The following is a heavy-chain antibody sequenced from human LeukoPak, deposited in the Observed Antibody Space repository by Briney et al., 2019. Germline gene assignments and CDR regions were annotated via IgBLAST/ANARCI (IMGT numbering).Heavy chain of an antibody. Sequence: GGSLRLSCVASGFTFSSYWMHWFRQDPRKGLVWVSRINGDGRNINYADSVRGRFTISRDNAKNTLYLQMNTLRVEDTAVYYCTRDLMDYDVSTGLHHYYMDVWGQGTTVTVSS. CDR1: GFTFSSYW. V-gene: IGHV3-74*01. CDR3: TRDLMDYDVSTGLHHYYMDV. D-gene: IGHD3-9*01. CDR2: INGDGRNI. J-gene: IGHJ6*02.